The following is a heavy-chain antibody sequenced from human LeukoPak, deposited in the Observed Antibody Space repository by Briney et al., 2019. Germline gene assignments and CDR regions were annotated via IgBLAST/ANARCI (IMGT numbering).Heavy chain of an antibody. Sequence: GRSLRLSCAASGFTFSSYAMHWVRQAPGKGLEWVAVISYDGSNKYYADSVKGRFTISRDNSKNTLYLQMNSLRAEDTAAYYCARDPGSRITGTYTPSDYWGQGTLVTVSS. J-gene: IGHJ4*02. D-gene: IGHD1-20*01. CDR2: ISYDGSNK. V-gene: IGHV3-30*01. CDR3: ARDPGSRITGTYTPSDY. CDR1: GFTFSSYA.